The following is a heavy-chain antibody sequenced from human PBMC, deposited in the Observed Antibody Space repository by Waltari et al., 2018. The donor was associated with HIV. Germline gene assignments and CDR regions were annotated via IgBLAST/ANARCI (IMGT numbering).Heavy chain of an antibody. Sequence: QVQLVQSGAEVKKPGASAKVSCKVSGHTLSQLLLHWVRQVPGKGLEWMGNFDPEDDETIYAQKFQGRVTMTEDTSSDTAYMELSSLTSGDTAVYYCATDFSGMVRAYSYYSLDVWGQGTTVTVSS. J-gene: IGHJ6*02. CDR1: GHTLSQLL. D-gene: IGHD3-10*01. V-gene: IGHV1-24*01. CDR2: FDPEDDET. CDR3: ATDFSGMVRAYSYYSLDV.